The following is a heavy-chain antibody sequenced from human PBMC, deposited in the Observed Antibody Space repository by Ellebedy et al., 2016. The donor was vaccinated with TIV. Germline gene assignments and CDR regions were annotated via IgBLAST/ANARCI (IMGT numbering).Heavy chain of an antibody. J-gene: IGHJ4*02. CDR3: ARDQWLGRAYYFDY. D-gene: IGHD6-19*01. CDR1: GFTFSSYW. V-gene: IGHV3-7*01. Sequence: GESLKISCAASGFTFSSYWMNWVRQAPGKGLEWVANINQDGSVKHYVDSVEGRFAISRDNAKNSMYLQMNSLRDEDTAVYYCARDQWLGRAYYFDYWGQGTLLTVSS. CDR2: INQDGSVK.